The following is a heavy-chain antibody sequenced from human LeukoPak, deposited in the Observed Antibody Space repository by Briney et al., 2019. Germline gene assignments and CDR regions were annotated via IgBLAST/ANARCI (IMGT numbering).Heavy chain of an antibody. J-gene: IGHJ4*02. Sequence: GGSLRLSCAASGFTFSSYAFHWVRQAPGKGLEWVATMSFDVNNKYYADSVRGRFTISRDDSKNTLYLQMNSLRAEDTAVYSCARGYCTSSSCYNDYWGQGTLVTVSS. CDR3: ARGYCTSSSCYNDY. CDR2: MSFDVNNK. V-gene: IGHV3-30*04. CDR1: GFTFSSYA. D-gene: IGHD2-2*02.